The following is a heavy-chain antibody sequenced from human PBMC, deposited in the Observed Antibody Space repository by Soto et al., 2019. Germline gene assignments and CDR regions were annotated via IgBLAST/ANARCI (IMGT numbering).Heavy chain of an antibody. Sequence: HPGGSLRLSCAASGFTFSSYAMSWVRQAPGKGLEWVSAISGSGGSTYYADSVKGRFTISRDNSKNTLYLQMNSLRAEDTAVYYCAKGVDIVATMGHDYWGQGTLVTVSS. V-gene: IGHV3-23*01. D-gene: IGHD5-12*01. CDR3: AKGVDIVATMGHDY. CDR2: ISGSGGST. CDR1: GFTFSSYA. J-gene: IGHJ4*02.